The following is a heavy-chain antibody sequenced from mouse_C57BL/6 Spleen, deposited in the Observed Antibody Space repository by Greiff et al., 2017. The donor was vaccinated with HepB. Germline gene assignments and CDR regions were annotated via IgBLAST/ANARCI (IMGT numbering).Heavy chain of an antibody. CDR3: AREGTTAGYFDV. J-gene: IGHJ1*03. D-gene: IGHD1-2*01. V-gene: IGHV1-55*01. CDR2: IYPGSGST. Sequence: QVQLQQPGAELVKPGASVKMSCKASGYTFTSYWITWVKQRPGQGLEWIGDIYPGSGSTNYNEKFKSKATLTVDTSSSTAYMQRSSLTSEDSAVYYCAREGTTAGYFDVWGTGTTVTVSS. CDR1: GYTFTSYW.